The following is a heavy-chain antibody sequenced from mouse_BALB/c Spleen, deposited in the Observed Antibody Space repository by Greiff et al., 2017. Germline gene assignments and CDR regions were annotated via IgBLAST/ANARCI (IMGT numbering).Heavy chain of an antibody. Sequence: VKLVEPGGGLVQPGGSWKLSCAAPGFTFSSFGMHWVRQAPEKGLEWVAYISSGSSTIYYADTVTGRFTISRDNPKNTLFLQMTSLRSEDTAMYYCARVGYDPDYAMDYWGQGTSVTVSS. CDR2: ISSGSSTI. V-gene: IGHV5-17*02. D-gene: IGHD2-2*01. CDR3: ARVGYDPDYAMDY. J-gene: IGHJ4*01. CDR1: GFTFSSFG.